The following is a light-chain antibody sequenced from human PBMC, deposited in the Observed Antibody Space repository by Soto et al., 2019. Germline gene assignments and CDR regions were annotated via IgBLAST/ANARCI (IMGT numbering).Light chain of an antibody. Sequence: ETVMPQSPVTLSVSPGDTGALSCRASQRVSSHLAWYQQKPGQAPRLIIYAASTGATGIPVRFSGSGSETECTLTIRSLQSEDFALYYCHQYNNWPWTLGQGTKVDI. CDR2: AAS. CDR1: QRVSSH. V-gene: IGKV3-15*01. J-gene: IGKJ1*01. CDR3: HQYNNWPWT.